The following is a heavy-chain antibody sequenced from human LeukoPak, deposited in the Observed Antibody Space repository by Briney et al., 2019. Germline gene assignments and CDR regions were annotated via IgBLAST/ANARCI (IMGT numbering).Heavy chain of an antibody. J-gene: IGHJ5*02. CDR1: GFSFSTYW. CDR3: ARDLDSSSWWNWFAP. CDR2: IKEDGSEK. Sequence: PGGSLRLSYVASGFSFSTYWMSWVRQAPGKGLEWVANIKEDGSEKKYVLSVKGRFTISRDNAKNSLYLKMNSLRADDTAMYYCARDLDSSSWWNWFAPWGQGTLVTVSS. D-gene: IGHD6-13*01. V-gene: IGHV3-7*01.